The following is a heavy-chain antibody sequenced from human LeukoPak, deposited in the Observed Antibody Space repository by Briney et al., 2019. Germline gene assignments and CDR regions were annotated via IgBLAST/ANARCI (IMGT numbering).Heavy chain of an antibody. CDR1: GFTFDDYA. J-gene: IGHJ4*02. D-gene: IGHD6-19*01. CDR2: ISWNSGRI. CDR3: AKVADSSGWYYFDY. Sequence: PGGSLRLSCAASGFTFDDYAMHWVRQAPGKGLEWVSGISWNSGRIGYADSVKGRFTISRDNAKDSLYLQMNSLRAEDTALYYCAKVADSSGWYYFDYWGQGTLVTVSS. V-gene: IGHV3-9*01.